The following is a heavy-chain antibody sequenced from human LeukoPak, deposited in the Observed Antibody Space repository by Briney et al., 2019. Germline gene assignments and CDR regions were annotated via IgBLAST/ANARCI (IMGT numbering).Heavy chain of an antibody. Sequence: GGSLRLSCAASGFTFSSYGMHWVRQAPGKGLEWVAVIWYDGSNKYYADSVKGRFTISRDNSKNTLYLQMNSLRAEDTAVYYCAKQLGYCSDGSCYFPYRGQGTLVTVSS. D-gene: IGHD2-15*01. J-gene: IGHJ4*02. V-gene: IGHV3-33*06. CDR1: GFTFSSYG. CDR2: IWYDGSNK. CDR3: AKQLGYCSDGSCYFPY.